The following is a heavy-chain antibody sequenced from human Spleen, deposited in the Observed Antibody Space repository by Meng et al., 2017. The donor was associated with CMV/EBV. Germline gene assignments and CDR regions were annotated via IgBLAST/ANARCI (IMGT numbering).Heavy chain of an antibody. CDR2: ISYDGSNK. CDR3: ARDLKPAHCSSTSCYYYYGMDV. D-gene: IGHD2-2*01. CDR1: GFIFSTYA. V-gene: IGHV3-30-3*01. J-gene: IGHJ6*02. Sequence: GESLKISCAASGFIFSTYAMHWVRQAPGKGLEWVAVISYDGSNKYYADSVKGRFTISRDNSKNTLYLQMNSLRAEDTAVYYCARDLKPAHCSSTSCYYYYGMDVWGQGTTVTSP.